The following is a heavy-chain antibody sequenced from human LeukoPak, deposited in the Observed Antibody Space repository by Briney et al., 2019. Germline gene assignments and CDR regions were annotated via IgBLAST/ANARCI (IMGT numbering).Heavy chain of an antibody. Sequence: SETLSLTCAVYGGSFSSYYWGWIRQPPGKGLEWIGSMYYSGSTYYNPSLKSRLIISVDTSKNQFSLKLTSVTAADTAVYYCARQAYSDSSSYYYVPAFFDYWGQGTLVTVSS. D-gene: IGHD3-22*01. CDR1: GGSFSSYY. CDR3: ARQAYSDSSSYYYVPAFFDY. V-gene: IGHV4-39*01. CDR2: MYYSGST. J-gene: IGHJ4*02.